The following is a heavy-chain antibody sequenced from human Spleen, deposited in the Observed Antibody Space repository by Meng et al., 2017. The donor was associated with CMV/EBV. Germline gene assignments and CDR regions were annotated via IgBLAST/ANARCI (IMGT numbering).Heavy chain of an antibody. CDR2: IYYSGST. CDR1: GGSISSSSYY. V-gene: IGHV4-39*07. Sequence: SETLSLTCTVSGGSISSSSYYWGWIRQPPGKGLEWIGSIYYSGSTYYNPSLKSRVTISVDTSKNQFSLKLSSVTAADTAVYYCANETGKGAFDIWGQGTMVTVSS. CDR3: ANETGKGAFDI. D-gene: IGHD1-1*01. J-gene: IGHJ3*02.